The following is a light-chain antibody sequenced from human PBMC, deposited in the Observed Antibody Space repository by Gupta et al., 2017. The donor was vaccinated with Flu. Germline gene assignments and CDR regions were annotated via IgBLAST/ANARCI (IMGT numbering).Light chain of an antibody. CDR3: CSYAGSSTWV. Sequence: QSALTQPASVSGSPGQSITISCTGTISDVGSYNLVSWYQQHPGKAPKLMIYEGSKRPSGVSNRFSGSKSGNTASLTISGLQAEDEAYYYCCSYAGSSTWVFGGGTKLTVL. V-gene: IGLV2-23*01. CDR2: EGS. CDR1: ISDVGSYNL. J-gene: IGLJ3*02.